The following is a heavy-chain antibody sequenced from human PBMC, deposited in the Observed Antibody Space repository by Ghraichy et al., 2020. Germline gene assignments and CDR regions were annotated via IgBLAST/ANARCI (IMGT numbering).Heavy chain of an antibody. CDR3: ARGARFLDFYDAFDI. CDR1: GFTFSDYY. J-gene: IGHJ3*02. CDR2: ISSSGSTI. D-gene: IGHD3-3*01. V-gene: IGHV3-11*01. Sequence: GESLNISCAASGFTFSDYYMSWIRQAPGKGLEWVSYISSSGSTIYYADSVKGRFTISRDNAKNSLYLQMNSLRAEDTAVYYCARGARFLDFYDAFDIWGQGTMVTVSS.